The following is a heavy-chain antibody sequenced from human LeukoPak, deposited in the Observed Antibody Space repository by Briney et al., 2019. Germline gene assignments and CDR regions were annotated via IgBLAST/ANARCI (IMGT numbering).Heavy chain of an antibody. J-gene: IGHJ6*03. V-gene: IGHV1-24*01. Sequence: ASVKVSCKVSGYTLTELSMHWVRQAPGKGLEWMGGFDPEDGETIYAQKFQGRVTMTEDTSTDTAYMELSSLRSEDTAVYYCARTTEDIVVVPAASDLAHYYMDVWGKGTTVTVSS. D-gene: IGHD2-2*01. CDR3: ARTTEDIVVVPAASDLAHYYMDV. CDR2: FDPEDGET. CDR1: GYTLTELS.